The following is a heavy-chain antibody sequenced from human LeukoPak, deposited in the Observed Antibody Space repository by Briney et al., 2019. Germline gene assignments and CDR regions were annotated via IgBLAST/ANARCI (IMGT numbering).Heavy chain of an antibody. Sequence: ASVKVSCKASGYSFSDYSIHWVRQAPGQGLEWVGRINSNNGGTSYAQTFQGRVTMTRDTSINTAYMELSGLTSDDTAVYYCARGGSGSGHLYYFDYWGQGTLVPVYS. CDR3: ARGGSGSGHLYYFDY. CDR1: GYSFSDYS. CDR2: INSNNGGT. V-gene: IGHV1-2*06. D-gene: IGHD3-10*01. J-gene: IGHJ4*02.